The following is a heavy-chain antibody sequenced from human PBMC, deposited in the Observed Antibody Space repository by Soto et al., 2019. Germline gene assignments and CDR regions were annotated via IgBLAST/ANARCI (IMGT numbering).Heavy chain of an antibody. D-gene: IGHD3-16*01. CDR3: ARDLGGAVPSDI. V-gene: IGHV3-11*01. CDR1: VFSFKDYY. J-gene: IGHJ3*02. Sequence: PGGSLRLSCASSVFSFKDYYMTCMRHTPEKGLEWISTITSSGGNAYYAASVKGRVTISRDNAHNSLYLQMSGLRAEDTALYYCARDLGGAVPSDIWGKGTMVTV. CDR2: ITSSGGNA.